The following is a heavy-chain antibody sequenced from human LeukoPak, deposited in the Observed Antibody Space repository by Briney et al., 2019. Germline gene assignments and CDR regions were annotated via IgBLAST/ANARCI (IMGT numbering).Heavy chain of an antibody. D-gene: IGHD1-26*01. CDR2: INHSGST. V-gene: IGHV4-34*01. CDR3: ARGILEYSGRSNWFDP. J-gene: IGHJ5*02. CDR1: GGSFSGYY. Sequence: PSETLSLTCAVYGGSFSGYYWSWIRQPPGKGLEWIGEINHSGSTNYNPSLKSRVTISVDTSKNQFSLKLSSVTAADTAVYYCARGILEYSGRSNWFDPWGQGTLVTVSS.